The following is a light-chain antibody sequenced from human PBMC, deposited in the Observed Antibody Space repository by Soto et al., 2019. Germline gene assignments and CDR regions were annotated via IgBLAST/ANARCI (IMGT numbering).Light chain of an antibody. V-gene: IGKV3-20*01. J-gene: IGKJ5*01. CDR2: AAS. CDR1: QSLNTNS. CDR3: QQYNKWPLIT. Sequence: EIVLTQSPGTLSLSPGERATLSCRASQSLNTNSLAWYQQKPGQTPRLLIYAASTRDTDIPDRFIGSGSGTDFALTITRLEPEDFALYYCQQYNKWPLITFGQGTRLEIK.